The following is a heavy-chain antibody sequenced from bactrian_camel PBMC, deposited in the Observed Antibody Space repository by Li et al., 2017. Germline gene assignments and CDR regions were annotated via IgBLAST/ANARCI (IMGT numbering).Heavy chain of an antibody. CDR2: IYSDGSHT. V-gene: IGHV3S5*01. J-gene: IGHJ6*01. CDR3: VSQEPSTTGFGF. CDR1: GNVSNRY. Sequence: HVQLVESGGGSVQAGGSLRLACAASGNVSNRYMSWVRQAPGKGLEWVSSIYSDGSHTYYADSVKGRFTSSRDNTKNTLYLQMNSLKPEDTAVYYCVSQEPSTTGFGFWGQRTQVTVS. D-gene: IGHD5*01.